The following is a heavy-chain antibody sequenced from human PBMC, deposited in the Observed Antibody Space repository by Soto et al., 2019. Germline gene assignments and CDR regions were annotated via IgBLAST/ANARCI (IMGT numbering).Heavy chain of an antibody. CDR1: GATIRSYY. CDR2: VYYSGST. J-gene: IGHJ4*02. D-gene: IGHD1-1*01. CDR3: ARDTTPSL. Sequence: SETQSLTCPVSGATIRSYYWSWIRQPPGKGLEWIGYVYYSGSTNYNPSLKSRVTISVDTSKNQFSLKLSSVTAADTAMYYCARDTTPSLWGQGTLVTVSS. V-gene: IGHV4-59*01.